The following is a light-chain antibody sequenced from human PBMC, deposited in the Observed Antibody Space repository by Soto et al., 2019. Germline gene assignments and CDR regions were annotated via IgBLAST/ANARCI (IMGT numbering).Light chain of an antibody. CDR1: SSKIGAGYD. Sequence: QSVLKQPPPVSGAPGQRVTISCTGGSSKIGAGYDVHWYQQLPGTAPKLLIYGNSNRPSGVPDRFSGSKSGTSASLAITGLQAEDEADYYCQSYDSSLSGRVFGTGTKVTVL. CDR3: QSYDSSLSGRV. CDR2: GNS. J-gene: IGLJ1*01. V-gene: IGLV1-40*01.